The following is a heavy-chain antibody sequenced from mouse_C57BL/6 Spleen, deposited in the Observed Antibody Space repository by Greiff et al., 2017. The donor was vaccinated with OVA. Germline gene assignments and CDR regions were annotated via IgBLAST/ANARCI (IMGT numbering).Heavy chain of an antibody. J-gene: IGHJ4*01. CDR3: ARGNGYDGYAMDY. CDR1: GYTFTSYW. Sequence: QVHVKQPGAELVKPGASVKMSCKASGYTFTSYWITWVKQRPGQGLEWIGDIYPGSGSTNYNEKFKSKATLTVDTSSSTAYMQLSSLTSEDSSVYYCARGNGYDGYAMDYWGQGTSVTVSS. D-gene: IGHD2-2*01. CDR2: IYPGSGST. V-gene: IGHV1-55*01.